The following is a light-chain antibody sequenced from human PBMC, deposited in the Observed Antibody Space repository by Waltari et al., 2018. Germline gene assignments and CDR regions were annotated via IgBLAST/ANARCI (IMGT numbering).Light chain of an antibody. V-gene: IGLV2-14*03. CDR3: SSYTSSSTLGV. J-gene: IGLJ2*01. Sequence: QSALTQPASVSGSPGQSITISCTGTSSDVVGYNCVSWYQPHPGKAPKLMIYDVSNRPSGGSNRFSGSKSGNTPSLTISGLQAEDEADYYCSSYTSSSTLGVFGGGTKLTVL. CDR2: DVS. CDR1: SSDVVGYNC.